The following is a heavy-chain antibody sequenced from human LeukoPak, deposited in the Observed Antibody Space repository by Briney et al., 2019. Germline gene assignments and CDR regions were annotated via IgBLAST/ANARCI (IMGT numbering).Heavy chain of an antibody. V-gene: IGHV3-21*01. J-gene: IGHJ4*02. CDR2: ISSSSSYI. Sequence: GGSLRLSCAASGFTFSSYSMNWVRQAPGKGLEWVSSISSSSSYIYYADSVKGRFTISRDNAKNSLYLQMNSLRAEDTAVYYCARDGGVEYYDSSNYYDYWGQGTLVTVSS. CDR1: GFTFSSYS. CDR3: ARDGGVEYYDSSNYYDY. D-gene: IGHD3-22*01.